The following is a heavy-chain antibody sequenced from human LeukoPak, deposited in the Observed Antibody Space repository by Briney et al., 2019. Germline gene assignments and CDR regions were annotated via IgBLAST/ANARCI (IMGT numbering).Heavy chain of an antibody. D-gene: IGHD6-13*01. CDR2: ISSTSYYI. CDR3: ARVSAAAFDY. J-gene: IGHJ4*02. Sequence: PGGSLRLSCAASGFTFSSYSMNWVRQAPGKGLEWVSSISSTSYYIYYADSVKGRFTISRDNAKNSLYLQMNSLRAEDTAVYYCARVSAAAFDYWGQGTLVTVSS. V-gene: IGHV3-21*01. CDR1: GFTFSSYS.